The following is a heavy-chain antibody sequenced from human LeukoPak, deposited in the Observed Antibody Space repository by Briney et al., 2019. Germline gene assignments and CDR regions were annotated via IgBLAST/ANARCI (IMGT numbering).Heavy chain of an antibody. D-gene: IGHD2-15*01. Sequence: SQTLSLTCALSGDSVSSNSAAWSWIRQSPSRGLEWLGRTYYRSKWYNDYAVSVKSRITINPDTSKNQFSLQLNSVTPEDTAVYYCARVHGSLYSSPDYWGQGTLVTVSS. CDR3: ARVHGSLYSSPDY. J-gene: IGHJ4*02. CDR1: GDSVSSNSAA. V-gene: IGHV6-1*01. CDR2: TYYRSKWYN.